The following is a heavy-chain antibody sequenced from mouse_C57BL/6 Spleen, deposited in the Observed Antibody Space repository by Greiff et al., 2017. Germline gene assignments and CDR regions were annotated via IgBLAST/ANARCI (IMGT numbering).Heavy chain of an antibody. CDR2: ISDGGSYT. V-gene: IGHV5-4*01. CDR3: ARGPWFAY. Sequence: EVHLVESGGGLVKPGGSLKLSCAASGFTFSSYAMSWVRQTPEKRLEWVATISDGGSYTYYPDNVKGRFTISRDNAKNNLYLQMSHLKSEDTAMYYCARGPWFAYWGQGTLVTVSA. CDR1: GFTFSSYA. J-gene: IGHJ3*01.